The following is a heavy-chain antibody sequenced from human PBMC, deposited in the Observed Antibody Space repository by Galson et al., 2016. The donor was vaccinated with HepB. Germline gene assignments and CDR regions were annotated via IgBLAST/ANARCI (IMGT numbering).Heavy chain of an antibody. V-gene: IGHV4-59*11. J-gene: IGHJ4*02. Sequence: SETLSLTCIVSDGSMKSHYWSWIRQSPGKGLEWIASIYYSGRTIYNPSLKSRGTISVDTSKNQFSLKVTSVTAADTAVYYCARDPQGDYYYDSTGFSCFDFWGQGTLVTVSS. CDR1: DGSMKSHY. D-gene: IGHD3-22*01. CDR2: IYYSGRT. CDR3: ARDPQGDYYYDSTGFSCFDF.